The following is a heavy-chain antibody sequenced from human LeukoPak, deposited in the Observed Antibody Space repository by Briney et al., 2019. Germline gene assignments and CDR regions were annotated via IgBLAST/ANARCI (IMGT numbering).Heavy chain of an antibody. J-gene: IGHJ6*02. V-gene: IGHV3-53*04. CDR3: ARQRILDV. CDR1: GFTVSSNY. Sequence: GGSLRLSCAASGFTVSSNYMSWVRQAPGKGLEWVSVIYSGGSTYYADSVKGRLTISRHNSKNTLYLQMNSLRAEDTAVYYCARQRILDVWGQGTTVTDSS. CDR2: IYSGGST.